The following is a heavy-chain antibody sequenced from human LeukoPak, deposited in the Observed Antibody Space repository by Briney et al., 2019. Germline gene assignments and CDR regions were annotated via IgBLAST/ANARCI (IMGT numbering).Heavy chain of an antibody. V-gene: IGHV3-7*05. D-gene: IGHD6-13*01. CDR3: ASDWYSSSLDY. CDR2: IKQEGSEK. Sequence: GGSLRLSCAASGFTFSRYWMCWVRQAPGKGLEGVAKIKQEGSEKYYVDSVKGRFTISRDNAKNSLYLQMNSLRAEDTAVYYCASDWYSSSLDYWGQGILVTVSS. J-gene: IGHJ4*02. CDR1: GFTFSRYW.